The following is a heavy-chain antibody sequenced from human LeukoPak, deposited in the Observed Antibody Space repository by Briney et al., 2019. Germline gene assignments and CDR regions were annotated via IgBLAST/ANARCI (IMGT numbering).Heavy chain of an antibody. D-gene: IGHD2-21*01. CDR2: IEQDGSEK. CDR3: ARGPSYCGGDCYYYFDY. Sequence: GGSLRLSCAASGFTFSSYWMSWVRQAPGMGLEWVANIEQDGSEKDYADSVKGRFTISRDNAKNSLYLQMNSLRAEDTAVYYCARGPSYCGGDCYYYFDYWGQGTLVTVSS. V-gene: IGHV3-7*01. J-gene: IGHJ4*02. CDR1: GFTFSSYW.